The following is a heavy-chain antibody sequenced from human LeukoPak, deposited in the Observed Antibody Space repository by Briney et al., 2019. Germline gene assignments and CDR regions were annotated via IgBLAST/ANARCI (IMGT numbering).Heavy chain of an antibody. CDR3: ARIIVVPAAKAAFDI. V-gene: IGHV4-59*01. Sequence: SETLSLTCTVSGGSISSYYWSWIRQPPGKGLEWIGYIYYSGSTNYNPSLKSRVTISVDTFKNQFSLKLSSVTAADTAVYYCARIIVVPAAKAAFDIWGQGTMVTVSS. J-gene: IGHJ3*02. CDR2: IYYSGST. D-gene: IGHD2-2*01. CDR1: GGSISSYY.